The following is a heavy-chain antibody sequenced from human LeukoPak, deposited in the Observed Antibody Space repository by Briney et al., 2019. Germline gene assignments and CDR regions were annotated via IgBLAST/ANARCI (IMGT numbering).Heavy chain of an antibody. CDR2: IYTGGTI. Sequence: AETLSLPCTVSGASLSSHFWSWIRQAPGKGPQWISYIYTGGTINNHPTRNSRVTISVYTSKNQFSLNLSSVTAAETAVCYCARQQQLGSVSAFDPWGEGTLVTVSS. V-gene: IGHV4-4*09. CDR3: ARQQQLGSVSAFDP. J-gene: IGHJ5*02. D-gene: IGHD6-13*01. CDR1: GASLSSHF.